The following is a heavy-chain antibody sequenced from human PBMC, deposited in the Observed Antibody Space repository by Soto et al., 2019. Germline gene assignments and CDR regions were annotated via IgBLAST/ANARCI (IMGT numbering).Heavy chain of an antibody. D-gene: IGHD1-1*01. Sequence: EVQLVETGGGPVQAGGSLRLSCAVAGLSVSDNYLNWVRQAPGKGLEWVSVIYSGGSRHYGDSVKGRFTISRDNAKNSLSLQMNSLTAEDTAVYYCARDAGLYTPEPNYYYYFAMDVWGQGTTVTVSS. V-gene: IGHV3-53*02. CDR1: GLSVSDNY. J-gene: IGHJ6*02. CDR2: IYSGGSR. CDR3: ARDAGLYTPEPNYYYYFAMDV.